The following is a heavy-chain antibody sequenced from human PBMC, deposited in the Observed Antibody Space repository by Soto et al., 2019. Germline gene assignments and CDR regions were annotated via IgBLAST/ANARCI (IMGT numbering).Heavy chain of an antibody. D-gene: IGHD1-26*01. CDR3: ARDPLGVGATTYFDY. V-gene: IGHV1-2*04. Sequence: QVQLVQSGAEVKKPGASVKVSCKASGYTFTGYYMHWVRQAPGQGLECMGWINPNSGGTNYAQKFQGWVTMTRDTSISTAYMELSRLRSDDTAVYYCARDPLGVGATTYFDYWGQGTLVTVSS. CDR1: GYTFTGYY. CDR2: INPNSGGT. J-gene: IGHJ4*02.